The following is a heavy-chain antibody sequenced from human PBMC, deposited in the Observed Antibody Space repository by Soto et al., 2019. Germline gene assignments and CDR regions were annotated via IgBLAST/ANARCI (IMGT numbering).Heavy chain of an antibody. Sequence: SETQSLTCAVSSDSIRRSHWLTWVRQSPGKGLEWLGDIYYSGSVYYNPSLRSRISISMDKSNNQFSLNLSSVTAADTAVYYCARVWGTIFGVVNRARYGMDVWGQGTTVTVSS. V-gene: IGHV4-4*02. CDR2: IYYSGSV. J-gene: IGHJ6*02. CDR3: ARVWGTIFGVVNRARYGMDV. D-gene: IGHD3-3*01. CDR1: SDSIRRSHW.